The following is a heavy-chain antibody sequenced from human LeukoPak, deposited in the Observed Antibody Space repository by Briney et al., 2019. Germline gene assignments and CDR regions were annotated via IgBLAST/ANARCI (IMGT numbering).Heavy chain of an antibody. V-gene: IGHV3-23*01. CDR1: GFTFSSYA. D-gene: IGHD4-17*01. CDR2: VSGSGGTT. CDR3: AKPLYGDYAPLDAFDI. J-gene: IGHJ3*02. Sequence: GGSLRLSCAASGFTFSSYAMGWVRQAPGKGLERVSAVSGSGGTTHYADSVKGRFTISRDNSKNTMYLQMNSLRAEDTAVYYCAKPLYGDYAPLDAFDIWGQGTMVTVSS.